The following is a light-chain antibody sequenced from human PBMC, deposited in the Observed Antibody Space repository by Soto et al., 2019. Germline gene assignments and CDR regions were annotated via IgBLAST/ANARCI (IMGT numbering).Light chain of an antibody. J-gene: IGLJ2*01. Sequence: QTVVTQEPSFSVSPGGTVTLTCSLTSGSVSTTYHPSWYQQTPGQAPRTLIYSTNIRSSGVPDRFSGSILGNKAALTITGAQADDESDYHCMLYMGGGLVVFGGGTKLTVL. CDR3: MLYMGGGLVV. V-gene: IGLV8-61*01. CDR2: STN. CDR1: SGSVSTTYH.